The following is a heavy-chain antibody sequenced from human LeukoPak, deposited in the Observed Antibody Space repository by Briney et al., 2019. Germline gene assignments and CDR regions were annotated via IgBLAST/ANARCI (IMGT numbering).Heavy chain of an antibody. D-gene: IGHD5-18*01. V-gene: IGHV3-43*01. CDR1: GFTLGDYN. CDR2: FSWDGGST. Sequence: GGALRLSCAAPGFTLGDYNMQRGRQAPGEGLGWGSFFSWDGGSTYYADSVKGRFTISRDNSKNSLYLQMNSLRTEDTALYYCAKDISWGGYSYGYFDYRGQGTLVTVSS. CDR3: AKDISWGGYSYGYFDY. J-gene: IGHJ4*02.